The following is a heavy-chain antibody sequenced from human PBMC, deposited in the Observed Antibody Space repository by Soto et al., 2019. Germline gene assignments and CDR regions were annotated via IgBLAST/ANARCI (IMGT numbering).Heavy chain of an antibody. Sequence: QVQLQESGPGLVKPSETLSLTCTVSGASISGHYWSWIRQPPGKGLEWIGYIYHTGSTNYNPSLNSRVIISLDRSKNQFSLKLTSVTAADTAVYYCARGAYYYDQWGQGTLVTVSS. J-gene: IGHJ4*02. CDR3: ARGAYYYDQ. CDR2: IYHTGST. D-gene: IGHD3-16*01. V-gene: IGHV4-59*11. CDR1: GASISGHY.